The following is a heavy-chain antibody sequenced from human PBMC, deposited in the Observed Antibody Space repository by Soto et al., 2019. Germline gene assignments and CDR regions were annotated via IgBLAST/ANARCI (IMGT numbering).Heavy chain of an antibody. V-gene: IGHV4-31*03. D-gene: IGHD5-12*01. CDR3: AREGGYSGYLVLGWFDP. CDR1: GGSISSGGYY. J-gene: IGHJ5*02. CDR2: IYYSGST. Sequence: QVQLQESGPGLVKPSQTLSLTCTVSGGSISSGGYYWSWIRQHPGKGLEWIGYIYYSGSTYYNPSLKSRVTISVDTSKNQFSLKLSSVTAADTAVYYCAREGGYSGYLVLGWFDPWGQGTLVTVSS.